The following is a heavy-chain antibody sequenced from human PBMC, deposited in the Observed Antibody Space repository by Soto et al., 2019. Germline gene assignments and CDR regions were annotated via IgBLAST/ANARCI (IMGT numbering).Heavy chain of an antibody. CDR1: GGSISSGGYY. V-gene: IGHV4-31*03. CDR3: ARERRGKYYGSGSYPTYYYGMDV. CDR2: IYYSGST. Sequence: SETLSLTCTVSGGSISSGGYYWSWIRQHPGKGLEWIGYIYYSGSTYYNPSLKSRVTISVDTSKNQFSLKLSSVTAADTAVYYCARERRGKYYGSGSYPTYYYGMDVWGQGTTVTVSS. J-gene: IGHJ6*02. D-gene: IGHD3-10*01.